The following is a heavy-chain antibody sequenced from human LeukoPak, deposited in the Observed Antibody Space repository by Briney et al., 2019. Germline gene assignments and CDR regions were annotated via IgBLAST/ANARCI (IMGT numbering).Heavy chain of an antibody. CDR2: TYYSGST. D-gene: IGHD3-10*01. CDR3: ASVRRGFGESSKYYAYYYMGV. J-gene: IGHJ6*03. Sequence: PSETLSLTCTVSGGSISSYYWGWIRQPPGKGLEWIGNTYYSGSTYYNPSLKSRVTISLDTSKNQFSLKLSSVTAADTAVYYCASVRRGFGESSKYYAYYYMGVWGKGTTVTISS. CDR1: GGSISSYY. V-gene: IGHV4-39*01.